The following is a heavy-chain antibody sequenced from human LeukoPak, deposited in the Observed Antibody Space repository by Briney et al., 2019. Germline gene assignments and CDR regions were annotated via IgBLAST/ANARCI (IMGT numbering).Heavy chain of an antibody. D-gene: IGHD3-10*01. J-gene: IGHJ5*02. CDR2: IKPDGREK. V-gene: IGHV3-7*05. Sequence: GGSLRLSCVASGFTFSNYWMTWVRQAPGKGLEWVANIKPDGREKHFVDSVRGRFTISRDNAKDSLYLQMNSLRAEDTAVYYCVRGSSGTVVRGVAWAWFDPWGQGTLVTVSS. CDR1: GFTFSNYW. CDR3: VRGSSGTVVRGVAWAWFDP.